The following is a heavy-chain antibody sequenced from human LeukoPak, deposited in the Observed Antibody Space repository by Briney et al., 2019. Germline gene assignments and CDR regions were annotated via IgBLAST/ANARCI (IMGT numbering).Heavy chain of an antibody. CDR3: AKDFPPRHVVVAATPDY. CDR1: GFTFSSYG. CDR2: ISYDGSNK. D-gene: IGHD2-15*01. Sequence: QPGGSLRLSCAASGFTFSSYGMHWVRQAPGKGLEWVAVISYDGSNKYYADSVKGRFTISRDNSKNTLYLQMNSLRAEDTAVYYCAKDFPPRHVVVAATPDYWGQGTLVTVSS. J-gene: IGHJ4*02. V-gene: IGHV3-30*18.